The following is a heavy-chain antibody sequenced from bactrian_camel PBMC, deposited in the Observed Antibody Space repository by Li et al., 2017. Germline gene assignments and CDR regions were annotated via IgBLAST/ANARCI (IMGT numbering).Heavy chain of an antibody. CDR3: AARFQGGFGYGGLCTDVPADFPY. V-gene: IGHV3S53*01. Sequence: HVQLVESGGDSVPAGGSLSLTCEVSGTSVGYCLAWFRQPLGNERERVATIAADGSTTYANYVAGRFTASKANKTTLYLQMNSLKPDDTATYYCAARFQGGFGYGGLCTDVPADFPYWGQGTQVTVS. CDR2: IAADGST. J-gene: IGHJ6*01. D-gene: IGHD5*01. CDR1: GTSVGYC.